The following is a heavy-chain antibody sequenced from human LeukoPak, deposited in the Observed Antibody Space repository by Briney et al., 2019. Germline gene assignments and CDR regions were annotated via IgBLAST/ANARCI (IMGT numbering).Heavy chain of an antibody. CDR2: ISAYNGNT. Sequence: ASVKVFCKSSGYTFTSYGISWVRQAPGQGREWMGWISAYNGNTNYAQKLQGRVTMTTDTSTSTAYMELRSLRSDDTAVYYCARICPREGAKSKSLDYWGQGTLVTVSS. CDR3: ARICPREGAKSKSLDY. V-gene: IGHV1-18*01. J-gene: IGHJ4*02. CDR1: GYTFTSYG.